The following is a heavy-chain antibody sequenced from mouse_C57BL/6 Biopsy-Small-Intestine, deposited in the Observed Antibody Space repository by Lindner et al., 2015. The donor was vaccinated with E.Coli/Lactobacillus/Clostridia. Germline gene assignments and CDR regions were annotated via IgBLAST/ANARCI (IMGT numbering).Heavy chain of an antibody. Sequence: EVQLQESGGGLVKPGGSLKLSCAASGFTFSSYAMSWVRQTPEKRLEWVATISDGGSYTYYPDNVKGRFTISRDNAKSNLYLQMSHLKSEDTAMYYCARGWLLRDYAMDYWGQGTSVTVSS. CDR2: ISDGGSYT. CDR1: GFTFSSYA. V-gene: IGHV5-4*01. D-gene: IGHD2-3*01. CDR3: ARGWLLRDYAMDY. J-gene: IGHJ4*01.